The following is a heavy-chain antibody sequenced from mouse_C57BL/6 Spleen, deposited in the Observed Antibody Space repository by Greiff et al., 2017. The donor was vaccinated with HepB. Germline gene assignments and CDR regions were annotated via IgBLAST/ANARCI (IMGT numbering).Heavy chain of an antibody. Sequence: EVKLMESEGGLVQPGSSMKLSCTASGFTFSDYYMAWVRQVPEKGLEWVANINYDGSSTYYLDSLKSRFIISRDNAKNILYLQMSSLKSEDTATYYCARGLFDYFDYWGQGTTLTVSS. CDR3: ARGLFDYFDY. D-gene: IGHD1-1*01. J-gene: IGHJ2*01. V-gene: IGHV5-16*01. CDR1: GFTFSDYY. CDR2: INYDGSST.